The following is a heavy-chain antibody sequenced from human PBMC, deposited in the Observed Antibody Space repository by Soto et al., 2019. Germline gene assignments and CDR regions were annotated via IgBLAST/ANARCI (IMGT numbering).Heavy chain of an antibody. CDR1: GFTFSSYW. CDR2: INSDGSST. CDR3: ASYCSGGSCYAY. J-gene: IGHJ4*02. V-gene: IGHV3-74*01. D-gene: IGHD2-15*01. Sequence: GGSLRLSCAASGFTFSSYWMHWVRQAPGKGLVWVSRINSDGSSTSYADSVKGRFTISRDNAKNTLYLQMNSLRAEDTAVYYCASYCSGGSCYAYWGQGTLVTVAS.